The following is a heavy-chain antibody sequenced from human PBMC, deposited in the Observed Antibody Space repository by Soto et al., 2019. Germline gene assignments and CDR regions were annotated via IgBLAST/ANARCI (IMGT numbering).Heavy chain of an antibody. CDR1: GDSLSTDYW. J-gene: IGHJ5*02. V-gene: IGHV4-4*02. D-gene: IGHD2-15*01. CDR3: ARCSLVVIPVPGFDP. CDR2: VHHSGIT. Sequence: PSETLSLTCTVSGDSLSTDYWWSWVRQPPGKGLEWIGEVHHSGITNYIQSLKSRVAMSVDKSNNQVSLNVRSVTAADTAVYYCARCSLVVIPVPGFDPWGQGTLVTVSS.